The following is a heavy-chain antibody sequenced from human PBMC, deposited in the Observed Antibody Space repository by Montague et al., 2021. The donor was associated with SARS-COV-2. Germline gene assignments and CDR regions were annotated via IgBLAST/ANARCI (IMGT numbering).Heavy chain of an antibody. CDR3: ARVLGDYGDY. V-gene: IGHV3-30*04. CDR1: GFTFSSYA. Sequence: SLRLSCAASGFTFSSYAMHWVRQAPGKGLEWVAVISYDGSNKYYADSVKGRFTISRDNSKNTLYLQMNSLRAEDTAVYYCARVLGDYGDYWGQGTLATVSS. D-gene: IGHD4-17*01. J-gene: IGHJ4*02. CDR2: ISYDGSNK.